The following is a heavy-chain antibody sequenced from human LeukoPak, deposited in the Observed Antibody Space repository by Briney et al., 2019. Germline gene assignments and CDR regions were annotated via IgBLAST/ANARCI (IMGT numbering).Heavy chain of an antibody. CDR3: AGSSGWARYFDY. J-gene: IGHJ4*02. V-gene: IGHV3-7*05. Sequence: GGSLRLSCAASGFTFSDYWMSWVRQAPGKRPEWEANIKQDGTEKYYVDSVKGRFTISRDNAKNSLYLQINSLRAEDSAVYYCAGSSGWARYFDYWGQGTLVTVSS. CDR2: IKQDGTEK. D-gene: IGHD6-19*01. CDR1: GFTFSDYW.